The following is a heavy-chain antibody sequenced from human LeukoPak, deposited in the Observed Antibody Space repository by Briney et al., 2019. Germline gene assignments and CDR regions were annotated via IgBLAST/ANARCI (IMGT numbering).Heavy chain of an antibody. Sequence: PGGSLRLSCAASGFTVSSNYMSWVRQAPGKGLEWVSVIYSGGNTYYADSVKGRFTISRDNSKNTLYLQMNSLRAEDTAVYYCASLPYSAPFSFDYWGQGTLVTVSS. CDR3: ASLPYSAPFSFDY. J-gene: IGHJ4*02. CDR2: IYSGGNT. V-gene: IGHV3-53*01. D-gene: IGHD2-15*01. CDR1: GFTVSSNY.